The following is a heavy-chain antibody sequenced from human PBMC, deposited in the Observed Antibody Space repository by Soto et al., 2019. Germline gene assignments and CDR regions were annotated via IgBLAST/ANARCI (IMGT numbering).Heavy chain of an antibody. CDR3: AKDSFSIHGIHEPFDV. J-gene: IGHJ3*01. Sequence: GVSLGLSCVASEFIFSDYAMSWVRQAPGKGPEWVSVIGGDGYKPEYADSVKGRFTVSRDNSKNMLYLQMDSLRVDDTAVYYCAKDSFSIHGIHEPFDVWGKGTMGTVS. V-gene: IGHV3-23*01. CDR2: IGGDGYKP. CDR1: EFIFSDYA. D-gene: IGHD3-3*02.